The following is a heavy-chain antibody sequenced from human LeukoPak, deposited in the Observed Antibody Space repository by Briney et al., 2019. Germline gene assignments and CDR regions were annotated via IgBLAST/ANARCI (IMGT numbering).Heavy chain of an antibody. D-gene: IGHD1-26*01. Sequence: SETLSLTCTVSGGSISSYYWSWIRQPPAKGLEWIGYIYYSGSTNYNPSLKSRVTISVDTPKNQFSLKLSSVTAADTAVYYCAREVGATPFFFDYWGQGTLVTVSS. CDR2: IYYSGST. J-gene: IGHJ4*02. CDR1: GGSISSYY. CDR3: AREVGATPFFFDY. V-gene: IGHV4-59*01.